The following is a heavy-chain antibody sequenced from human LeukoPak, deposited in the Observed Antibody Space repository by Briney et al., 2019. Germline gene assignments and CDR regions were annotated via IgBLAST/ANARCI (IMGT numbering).Heavy chain of an antibody. J-gene: IGHJ6*03. Sequence: SETLSLTCTVSGGSISSYYWSWIRQPPGKGLEWIGYIYYSGSTNYNPSLKSRVTIPVDTSKNQFSLKLSSVTAADTAVYYCARESRIAARPDYYYYYMDVWGKGTTVTVSS. CDR2: IYYSGST. CDR1: GGSISSYY. CDR3: ARESRIAARPDYYYYYMDV. D-gene: IGHD6-6*01. V-gene: IGHV4-59*01.